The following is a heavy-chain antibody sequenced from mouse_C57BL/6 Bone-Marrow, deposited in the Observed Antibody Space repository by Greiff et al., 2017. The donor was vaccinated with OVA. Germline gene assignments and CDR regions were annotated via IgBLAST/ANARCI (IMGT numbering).Heavy chain of an antibody. V-gene: IGHV7-1*01. CDR3: ARDLRGNAMDY. Sequence: EVKVVESGGGLVQSGRSLRLSCATSGFTFSDFYMEWVRQAPGKGLEWIAASRNKANDYTTEYSASVKGRFIVSRDTSQSILYLQMNALRAEDTAIYYCARDLRGNAMDYWGQGTSVTVSS. J-gene: IGHJ4*01. CDR1: GFTFSDFY. CDR2: SRNKANDYTT. D-gene: IGHD1-1*01.